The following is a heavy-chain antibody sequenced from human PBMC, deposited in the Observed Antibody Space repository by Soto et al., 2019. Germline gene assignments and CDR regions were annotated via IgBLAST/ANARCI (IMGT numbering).Heavy chain of an antibody. CDR1: GYTFTSYD. Sequence: VQLVQSGAEVKKPGASVKVSCKASGYTFTSYDINWVRQATGQGLEWMGWMNPNSGDTGYAQKFQGRVTMTSNNAVSTAYMELRSLRPEDTAVYYCARGGAGYHLFDPWGQGTLVTVSS. V-gene: IGHV1-8*02. CDR3: ARGGAGYHLFDP. D-gene: IGHD5-12*01. CDR2: MNPNSGDT. J-gene: IGHJ5*02.